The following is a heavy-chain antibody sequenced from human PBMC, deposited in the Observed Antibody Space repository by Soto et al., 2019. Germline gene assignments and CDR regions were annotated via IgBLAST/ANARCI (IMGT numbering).Heavy chain of an antibody. J-gene: IGHJ4*02. CDR2: IYYSGST. V-gene: IGHV4-59*01. Sequence: SETLSLTCTVSGGSISSYYWSWIRQPPGKGLEWIGYIYYSGSTNYNPSLKSRVTISVDTSKNQFSLKLSSVTAADTAMYYCARAYSSSSGRGAKQGFDYWGQGTLVTVSS. D-gene: IGHD6-6*01. CDR3: ARAYSSSSGRGAKQGFDY. CDR1: GGSISSYY.